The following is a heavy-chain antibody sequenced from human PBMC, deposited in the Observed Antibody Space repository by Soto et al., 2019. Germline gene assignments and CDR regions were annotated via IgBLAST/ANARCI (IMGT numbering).Heavy chain of an antibody. V-gene: IGHV3-11*01. D-gene: IGHD2-2*01. J-gene: IGHJ4*02. Sequence: GGSLRLSCAASGFTFSDYYMSWIRQAPGKGLEWVSYITNSGGTIYYADSVKGRFTISRDNAKTSLFLQMNSLRAEDTAVYYCARGDALFDHWGQGTLVTVSS. CDR1: GFTFSDYY. CDR2: ITNSGGTI. CDR3: ARGDALFDH.